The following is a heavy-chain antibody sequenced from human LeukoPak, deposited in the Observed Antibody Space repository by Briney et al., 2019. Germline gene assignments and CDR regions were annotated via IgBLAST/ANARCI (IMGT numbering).Heavy chain of an antibody. CDR1: GFIFNRYG. CDR2: ISGSGGTT. J-gene: IGHJ4*02. V-gene: IGHV3-23*01. CDR3: AKDHLPGIVVADRDY. Sequence: GGSLRLSCAASGFIFNRYGMSWLRQAPGKGLEGVSAISGSGGTTYYADSVKGRFNISRDNSKNTLYLQINSLRAEETAVYYCAKDHLPGIVVADRDYWGQGTLVTVSS. D-gene: IGHD6-19*01.